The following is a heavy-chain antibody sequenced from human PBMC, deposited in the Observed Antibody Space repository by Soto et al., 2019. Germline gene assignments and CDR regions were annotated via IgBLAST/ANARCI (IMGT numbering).Heavy chain of an antibody. CDR2: ITPSGGST. V-gene: IGHV1-46*01. CDR1: GYTFTSYY. D-gene: IGHD3-10*01. J-gene: IGHJ6*02. Sequence: ASVKVSCKASGYTFTSYYMHWVRQAPGQGLEWMGIITPSGGSTSYAQKFQGRVTMTRDTSTSTVYMELSGLRSEDTAVYDCAREGRGNSKVLLWFGEYYYYYGMDVWGQGTTVTVSS. CDR3: AREGRGNSKVLLWFGEYYYYYGMDV.